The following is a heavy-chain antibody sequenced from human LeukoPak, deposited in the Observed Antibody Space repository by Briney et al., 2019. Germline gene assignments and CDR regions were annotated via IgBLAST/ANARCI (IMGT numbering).Heavy chain of an antibody. J-gene: IGHJ6*03. CDR1: GYTFTSYY. CDR3: ARSNYMDV. V-gene: IGHV1-46*01. Sequence: ASVKVSCMSSGYTFTSYYIHWMRQAPGQGLEWMGIINPSGGNTNYAQKFQGRVTMTRDMSTSTVYMELSSLRSEDTALYYCARSNYMDVWGKGTTVTVSS. CDR2: INPSGGNT. D-gene: IGHD5/OR15-5a*01.